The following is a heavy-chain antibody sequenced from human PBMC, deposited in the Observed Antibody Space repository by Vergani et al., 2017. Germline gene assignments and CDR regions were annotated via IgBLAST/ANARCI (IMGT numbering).Heavy chain of an antibody. V-gene: IGHV1-69*13. CDR3: ARDRAYDYGGNSGVDAFDI. Sequence: QVQLVQSGAEVKKPGSSVKVSCKASGGTFSSYAISWVRQAPGQGLEWMGRIIPIFGTANYAQKFQGRVTITADESTSTAYMERSSLRSEDTAVYYCARDRAYDYGGNSGVDAFDIWGQGTMVTVSS. D-gene: IGHD4-23*01. CDR2: IIPIFGTA. CDR1: GGTFSSYA. J-gene: IGHJ3*02.